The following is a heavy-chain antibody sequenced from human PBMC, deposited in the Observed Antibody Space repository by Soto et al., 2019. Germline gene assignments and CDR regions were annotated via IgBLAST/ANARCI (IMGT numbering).Heavy chain of an antibody. CDR1: GFTFGAYT. Sequence: QVQLVESGGGVVQPGRSLRLSCAASGFTFGAYTMHWVRQPPGKGLEWVAVISYDGKNEHYTDPVKGRFTVSRDNSKSTLYLRMNSLKSEDTAVYYCARDGYSGRSDGFDVWGQGTMVTVSS. CDR2: ISYDGKNE. CDR3: ARDGYSGRSDGFDV. D-gene: IGHD1-26*01. V-gene: IGHV3-30*04. J-gene: IGHJ3*01.